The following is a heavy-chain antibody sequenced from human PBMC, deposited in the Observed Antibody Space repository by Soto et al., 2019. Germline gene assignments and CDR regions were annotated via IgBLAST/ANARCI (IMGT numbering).Heavy chain of an antibody. J-gene: IGHJ4*02. CDR2: IDAGNGNT. Sequence: QVPLVQSGAEVKKPGASVKVSCKASGYIFTRYAIHWVRQAPGQRLEWMGWIDAGNGNTRYSPKLQGRVTITRDTSATTVYMEVSSLRYEDTAVYYCARDRNHDSSGYYAYWGQGALVTVSS. V-gene: IGHV1-3*01. CDR3: ARDRNHDSSGYYAY. D-gene: IGHD3-22*01. CDR1: GYIFTRYA.